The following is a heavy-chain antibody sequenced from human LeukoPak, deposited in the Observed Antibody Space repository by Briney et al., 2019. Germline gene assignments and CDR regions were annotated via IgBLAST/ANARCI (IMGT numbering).Heavy chain of an antibody. D-gene: IGHD6-13*01. V-gene: IGHV1-24*01. CDR3: ARTRSSSSSWYGQFDY. CDR1: GYTLTELS. Sequence: ASVKVSCKVSGYTLTELSMHWVRQAPGKGLEWMGGFDPEDGETIYAQKFQGRVTITADKSTSTAYMELSSLRSEDTAVYYCARTRSSSSSWYGQFDYWGQGTLVTVSS. CDR2: FDPEDGET. J-gene: IGHJ4*02.